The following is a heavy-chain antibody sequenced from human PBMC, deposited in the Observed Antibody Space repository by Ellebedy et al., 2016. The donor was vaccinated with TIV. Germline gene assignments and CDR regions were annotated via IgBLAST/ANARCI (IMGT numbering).Heavy chain of an antibody. CDR2: INGGNGDT. CDR3: ATAPQWLQLDY. V-gene: IGHV1-3*01. J-gene: IGHJ4*02. Sequence: ASVKVSXXASGYTFTNNPMHWVRQAPGQRLEWMGLINGGNGDTKYSQKFQGRVTIIRDTSASTAYMELSSLRSEDTALYYCATAPQWLQLDYWGQGTLVTVSS. CDR1: GYTFTNNP. D-gene: IGHD6-19*01.